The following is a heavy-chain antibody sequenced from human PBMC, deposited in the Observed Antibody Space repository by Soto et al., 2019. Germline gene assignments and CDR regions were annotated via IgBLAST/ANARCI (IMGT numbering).Heavy chain of an antibody. J-gene: IGHJ4*02. D-gene: IGHD3-10*01. Sequence: PSETLSLTCAVNSGSFSGYFWTWIRQCPGEGLQWIGEINHRGTTNQSPSLKSRLTISMDTSKNQFYLKLRSMTAADSAFYLCARGVSQQDAPDKYYFDSWGQGTLVTVSS. V-gene: IGHV4-34*01. CDR2: INHRGTT. CDR1: SGSFSGYF. CDR3: ARGVSQQDAPDKYYFDS.